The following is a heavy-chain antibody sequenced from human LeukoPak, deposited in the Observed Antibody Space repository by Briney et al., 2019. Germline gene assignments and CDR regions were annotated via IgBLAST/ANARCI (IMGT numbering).Heavy chain of an antibody. D-gene: IGHD5-12*01. CDR2: ISWNSDNI. Sequence: GRSLRRSCAASGFTFDDYAMHWVRQAPGKGLEWVSGISWNSDNIGYADSVKGRFTISRDNAKNSLYLQMNSLRIEDMALYYCAGGYDFVYWGQGTLVTVSS. V-gene: IGHV3-9*03. CDR1: GFTFDDYA. J-gene: IGHJ4*02. CDR3: AGGYDFVY.